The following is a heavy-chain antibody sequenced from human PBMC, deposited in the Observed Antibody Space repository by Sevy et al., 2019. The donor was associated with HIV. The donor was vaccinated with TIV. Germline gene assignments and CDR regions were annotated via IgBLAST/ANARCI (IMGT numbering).Heavy chain of an antibody. CDR3: TTIEVEDFDY. J-gene: IGHJ4*02. CDR2: IKSKTDGGTT. CDR1: GFTFINAW. Sequence: GGSLRLSCAASGFTFINAWMTWVRQAPGKGLEWVGRIKSKTDGGTTDYAAPVKGRFTISRDDSKNTLYMQMNSLKTEDTAVYYWTTIEVEDFDYWGQGTLVTVS. V-gene: IGHV3-15*01. D-gene: IGHD2-15*01.